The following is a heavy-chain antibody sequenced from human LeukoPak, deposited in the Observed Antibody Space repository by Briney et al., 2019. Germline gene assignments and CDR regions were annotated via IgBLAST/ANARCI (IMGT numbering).Heavy chain of an antibody. D-gene: IGHD3-22*01. CDR3: ARGSDDSSGYSSD. J-gene: IGHJ4*02. V-gene: IGHV4-39*07. Sequence: SETLSLTCTVSGGSISSSSYYWGWIRQPPGKGLEWIGSIYYSGSTYYNPSLKSRVTISVDTSKNQFSLKLSSVTAADTAVYYCARGSDDSSGYSSDWGQGTLVTVSS. CDR1: GGSISSSSYY. CDR2: IYYSGST.